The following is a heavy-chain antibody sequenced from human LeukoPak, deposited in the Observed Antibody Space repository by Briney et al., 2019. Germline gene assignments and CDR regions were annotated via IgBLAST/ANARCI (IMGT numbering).Heavy chain of an antibody. CDR3: ARGFWTAHN. V-gene: IGHV3-48*01. CDR1: GFTFSHSA. D-gene: IGHD3/OR15-3a*01. Sequence: GGSLRLSCAASGFTFSHSAMNWVRQGPDKGLEWVAYIGTGGSLIVYADSVRGRFTISRDDAQTSVYLQMNSLRAEGTAIYYCARGFWTAHNWGQGTLVTVPA. CDR2: IGTGGSLI. J-gene: IGHJ4*02.